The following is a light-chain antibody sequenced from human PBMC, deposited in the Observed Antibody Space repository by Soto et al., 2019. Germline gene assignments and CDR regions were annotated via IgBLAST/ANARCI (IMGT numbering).Light chain of an antibody. Sequence: EIVLTQSPDTLSLSPGERATLSCRASQSVRSERLAWYQQKRGQAPTLLIFDASSRASGTPERFSGSGSGTDFTLTISRLEPEDFAVYYCQQRSNWPPEITFGQGTRLEIK. CDR3: QQRSNWPPEIT. CDR1: QSVRSER. J-gene: IGKJ5*01. CDR2: DAS. V-gene: IGKV3D-20*02.